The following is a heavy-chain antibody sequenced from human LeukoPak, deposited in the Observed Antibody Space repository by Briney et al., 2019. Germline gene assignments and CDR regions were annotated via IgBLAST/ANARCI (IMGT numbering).Heavy chain of an antibody. CDR1: GGTFTNYA. V-gene: IGHV1-69*05. J-gene: IGHJ4*02. D-gene: IGHD3-22*01. CDR2: IIPIFDSA. CDR3: ASQDASIYSESSTSPTYSD. Sequence: SVKVSCKASGGTFTNYAFNWVRQAPGQGLEWMGRIIPIFDSAHYAQRFQGRVTITTDESSTTAYMTLSSLTSDDTAVYYCASQDASIYSESSTSPTYSDWGQGTLVTVSS.